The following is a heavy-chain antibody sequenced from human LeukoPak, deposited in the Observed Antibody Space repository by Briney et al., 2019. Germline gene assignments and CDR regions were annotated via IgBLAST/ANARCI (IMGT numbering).Heavy chain of an antibody. Sequence: KTSETLSLTCTVSGGSISSGSYYWSWIRQPAGKGLEWIGRIYTSGSTNYNPSLKSRVTISVDTSKNQFSLKLSSVTAADTAVYYCARIGAAAGTVDAFDIWGQGTMVTVSS. J-gene: IGHJ3*02. CDR1: GGSISSGSYY. CDR3: ARIGAAAGTVDAFDI. D-gene: IGHD6-13*01. CDR2: IYTSGST. V-gene: IGHV4-61*02.